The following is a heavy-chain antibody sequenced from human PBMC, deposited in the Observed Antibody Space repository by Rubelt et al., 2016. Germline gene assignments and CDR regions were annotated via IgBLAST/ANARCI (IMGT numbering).Heavy chain of an antibody. Sequence: QVQLVQSGAEVKKPGASVKVSCKASGYTFTSYGISWVRQAPGQGLEWMGWISAYNGNTNYAQKLQGRVTMTTDTSTSTAYMELRSRGSDDTAVYYCARDVGGNSVLYYFDYWGQGTLVTVSS. CDR1: GYTFTSYG. CDR2: ISAYNGNT. J-gene: IGHJ4*02. V-gene: IGHV1-18*01. D-gene: IGHD4-23*01. CDR3: ARDVGGNSVLYYFDY.